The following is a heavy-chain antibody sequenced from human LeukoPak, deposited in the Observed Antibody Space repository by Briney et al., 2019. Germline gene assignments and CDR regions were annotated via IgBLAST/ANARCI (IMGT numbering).Heavy chain of an antibody. CDR3: ARGLSVRNYDSSGYSYDY. CDR2: MNPNSGNA. V-gene: IGHV1-8*01. CDR1: GYTFTSYD. D-gene: IGHD3-22*01. Sequence: ASVKVSCKASGYTFTSYDINWVRQATGQGLEWMGWMNPNSGNAGYAQKFQGRVTMTRNTSISTAYMELSSLRSEDTAVYYCARGLSVRNYDSSGYSYDYWGQGTLVTVSS. J-gene: IGHJ4*02.